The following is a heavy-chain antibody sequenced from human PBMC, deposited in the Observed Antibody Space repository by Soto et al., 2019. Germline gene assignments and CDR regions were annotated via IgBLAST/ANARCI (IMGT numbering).Heavy chain of an antibody. D-gene: IGHD3-3*01. CDR3: ARSDSPRQGGFRSGAFDY. CDR2: IYPGDSDT. J-gene: IGHJ4*02. Sequence: EVQLVQSGAEVKKPGESLKISCKGSGYSFTSYWIGWVRQMPGKGLEWMGIIYPGDSDTRYSPSFQGQVTISADKSISTAYLQWSSLKASDTAMYYCARSDSPRQGGFRSGAFDYWGQGTLVTVSS. CDR1: GYSFTSYW. V-gene: IGHV5-51*01.